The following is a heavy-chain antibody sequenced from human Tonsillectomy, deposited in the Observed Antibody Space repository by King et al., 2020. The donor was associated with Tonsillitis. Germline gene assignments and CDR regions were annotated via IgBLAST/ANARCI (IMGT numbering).Heavy chain of an antibody. J-gene: IGHJ3*02. CDR3: ARFRLRGFYPAREAFDI. CDR1: GYNFPNYW. CDR2: INPTDSYT. V-gene: IGHV5-10-1*03. D-gene: IGHD3-16*01. Sequence: VQLVESEAEVTKPGESLRISCKGSGYNFPNYWITWVRQMPGKGLEWMGKINPTDSYTNYSPSFQGHVTISVDKSISTAFLQWSSLKASDTAIYYCARFRLRGFYPAREAFDIWGQGTTVTVSS.